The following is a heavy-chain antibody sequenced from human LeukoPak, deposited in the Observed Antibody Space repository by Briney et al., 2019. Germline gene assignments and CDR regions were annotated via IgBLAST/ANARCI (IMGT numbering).Heavy chain of an antibody. J-gene: IGHJ6*03. CDR1: GFTFSSYW. Sequence: RAGGSLRLSCAASGFTFSSYWMHWVRQAPGKGLVWVSRINTDGSSTSYADSVKGRFTISRDNAKNTLYLQMNSLRAEDTAVYYCARGLRYFDWLFTEPYYDYYMDVWGKGTTVTVSS. CDR2: INTDGSST. CDR3: ARGLRYFDWLFTEPYYDYYMDV. V-gene: IGHV3-74*01. D-gene: IGHD3-9*01.